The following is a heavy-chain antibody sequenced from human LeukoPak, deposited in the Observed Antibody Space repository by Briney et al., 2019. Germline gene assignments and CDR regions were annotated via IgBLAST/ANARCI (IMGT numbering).Heavy chain of an antibody. Sequence: GSLRLSCTASGFTFSSYTMNWVRQPPGKGLEWVGSIYYSGSTYYNPSLKSRVTISVDTSKNQFSLKLTSVTAADTAVYYCARHGHHGDHDYWGQGTLVTVSS. V-gene: IGHV4-39*01. D-gene: IGHD2-21*02. J-gene: IGHJ4*02. CDR3: ARHGHHGDHDY. CDR2: IYYSGST. CDR1: GFTFSSYT.